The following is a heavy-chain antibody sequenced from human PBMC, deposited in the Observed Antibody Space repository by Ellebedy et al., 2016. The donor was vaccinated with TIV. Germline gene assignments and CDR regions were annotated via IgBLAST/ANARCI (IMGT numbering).Heavy chain of an antibody. CDR2: IYKDGGT. V-gene: IGHV3-66*01. D-gene: IGHD2-21*01. CDR3: ASDPGGGGDFGDNWFDP. CDR1: GFTVNSYF. Sequence: GESLKISCAASGFTVNSYFMSWVRQAPGKGLEWVSIIYKDGGTNYTDSALGRFTISRDNSKNTLYLQMNSLRAEDTAVYYCASDPGGGGDFGDNWFDPWGQGTLVTVSS. J-gene: IGHJ5*02.